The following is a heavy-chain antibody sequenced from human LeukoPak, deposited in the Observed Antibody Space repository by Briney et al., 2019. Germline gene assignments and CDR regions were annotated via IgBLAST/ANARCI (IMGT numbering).Heavy chain of an antibody. V-gene: IGHV3-49*05. Sequence: KPGGSLRLSCTASGFTFGDYAMSWFRQAPGKGLEWVGFIRSKAYGGTTEYAAFVKGRFTISRDDSKSIAYLQMNSLKTEDTAVYYCTRDGDCRSTSCYGDCWGRGTLVTVSS. D-gene: IGHD2-2*01. J-gene: IGHJ4*02. CDR1: GFTFGDYA. CDR2: IRSKAYGGTT. CDR3: TRDGDCRSTSCYGDC.